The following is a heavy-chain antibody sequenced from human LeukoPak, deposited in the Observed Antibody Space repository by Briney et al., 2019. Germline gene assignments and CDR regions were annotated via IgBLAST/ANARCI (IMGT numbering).Heavy chain of an antibody. D-gene: IGHD1-26*01. CDR1: GFTFSSYA. CDR3: ARVIDSYGYYNPRGFDY. CDR2: ISYDGSNK. J-gene: IGHJ4*02. Sequence: GGSLRLSCAASGFTFSSYAMHWVRQAPGKGLEWVAVISYDGSNKYYADSVKGRFTISRDSSKNTLYLQMNSLRAEDTAVYYCARVIDSYGYYNPRGFDYWGQGTLVTVSS. V-gene: IGHV3-30-3*01.